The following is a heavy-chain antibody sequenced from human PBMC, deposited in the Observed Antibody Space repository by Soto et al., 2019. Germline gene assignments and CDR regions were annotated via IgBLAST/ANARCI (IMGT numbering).Heavy chain of an antibody. CDR3: ARGTVTGSEYNYYYYGMDV. Sequence: QVQLVQSAAEVKKPGSSVKVSCKASGGTFSSYAIDWVRQAPGQGLEWMGGIIPIFGTTNYAQKLQGRVKLTADESTRTAYMELSTLTSEDTAVYYCARGTVTGSEYNYYYYGMDVWGQGTTVTVSS. D-gene: IGHD1-1*01. V-gene: IGHV1-69*12. J-gene: IGHJ6*02. CDR2: IIPIFGTT. CDR1: GGTFSSYA.